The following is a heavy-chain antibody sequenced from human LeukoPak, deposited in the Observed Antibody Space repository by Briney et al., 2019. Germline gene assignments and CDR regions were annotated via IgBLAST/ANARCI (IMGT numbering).Heavy chain of an antibody. CDR3: ARGLPLSVWIAVAGTCRRFDP. D-gene: IGHD6-19*01. V-gene: IGHV1-8*03. J-gene: IGHJ5*02. Sequence: GASLKVSCKASGYTFTSYDINWVRQATGQGLEWMGWMNPNSGNTGYAQKFQGRVTITRNTSISTAYMELSSLRSEDTAVYYCARGLPLSVWIAVAGTCRRFDPWGQGTLVIVSS. CDR2: MNPNSGNT. CDR1: GYTFTSYD.